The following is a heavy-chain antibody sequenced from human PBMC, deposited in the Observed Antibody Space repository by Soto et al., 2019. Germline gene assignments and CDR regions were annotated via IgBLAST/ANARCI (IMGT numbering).Heavy chain of an antibody. Sequence: ASVKISCKASGYTFTSYGISWVRQAPGQGLEWMGWISTYNHNTNYAQKLQGRVTVTTDTSTSTAYMELRSLRSDDTAVYYCARGTPPLEPFEYWGEGTLVTVSS. CDR3: ARGTPPLEPFEY. D-gene: IGHD3-3*01. V-gene: IGHV1-18*01. CDR2: ISTYNHNT. CDR1: GYTFTSYG. J-gene: IGHJ4*02.